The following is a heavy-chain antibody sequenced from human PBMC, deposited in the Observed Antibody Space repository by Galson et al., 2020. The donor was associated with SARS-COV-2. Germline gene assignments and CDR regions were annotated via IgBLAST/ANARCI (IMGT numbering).Heavy chain of an antibody. CDR3: AKAVSGWDPLHPFDI. V-gene: IGHV3-30*18. Sequence: PGGSLRLSCAASGFTVNSYAMHWVRQAPGKGLEWVAVISNDGTNKYYADSVKGRFTISRDNSRNTLYLQMNSLRAEDTAVYYCAKAVSGWDPLHPFDIWGQGTMVTVSS. CDR2: ISNDGTNK. CDR1: GFTVNSYA. D-gene: IGHD1-26*01. J-gene: IGHJ3*02.